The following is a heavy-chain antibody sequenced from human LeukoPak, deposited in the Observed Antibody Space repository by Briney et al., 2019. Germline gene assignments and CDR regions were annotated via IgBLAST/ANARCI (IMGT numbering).Heavy chain of an antibody. V-gene: IGHV3-11*06. CDR3: ARARAITGTTSFDY. D-gene: IGHD1-7*01. J-gene: IGHJ4*02. Sequence: PGGSLRLSRAASGFTFTDYYMSWIRQAPGEGLEWASYISGGSGYTNYADSVTGRFTISRDNARNSLYLQMNSLRAEDTAVYYCARARAITGTTSFDYWGQGTLVTVSS. CDR2: ISGGSGYT. CDR1: GFTFTDYY.